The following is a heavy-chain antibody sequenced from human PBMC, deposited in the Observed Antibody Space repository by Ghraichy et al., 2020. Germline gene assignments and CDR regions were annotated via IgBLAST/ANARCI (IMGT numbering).Heavy chain of an antibody. CDR2: IYHSGST. Sequence: GSLRLSCAVSGGSISSSNWWSWVRQPPGKGLEWIGEIYHSGSTNYNPSLKSRVTTSVDKSKNQFSLKLSSVTAADTAVYYCAFNWNSAFDIWGQGTMVTVSS. CDR3: AFNWNSAFDI. CDR1: GGSISSSNW. D-gene: IGHD1-7*01. J-gene: IGHJ3*02. V-gene: IGHV4-4*02.